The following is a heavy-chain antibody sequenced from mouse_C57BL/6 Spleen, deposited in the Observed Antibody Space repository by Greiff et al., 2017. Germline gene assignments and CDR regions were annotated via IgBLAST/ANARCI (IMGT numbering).Heavy chain of an antibody. V-gene: IGHV1-42*01. D-gene: IGHD2-5*01. Sequence: EVKLMESGPELVKPGASVKISCKASGYSFTGYYMNWVKQSPEKSLEWIGEINPSTGGTTYNQKFKAKATLTVDKSSSTAYMQLKSLTSEDSAVYYCARSNYWYFDVWGTGTTVTVSS. CDR1: GYSFTGYY. J-gene: IGHJ1*03. CDR2: INPSTGGT. CDR3: ARSNYWYFDV.